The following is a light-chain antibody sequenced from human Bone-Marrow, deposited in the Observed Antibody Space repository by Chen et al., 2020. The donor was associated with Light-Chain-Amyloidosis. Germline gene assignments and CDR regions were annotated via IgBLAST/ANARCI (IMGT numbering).Light chain of an antibody. CDR3: KQSRSWPCS. CDR1: QTLTSY. CDR2: DAS. Sequence: EIVFTQSPATLSLSPGERATLSCRASQTLTSYLAWYQHKPGQPPSLLMYDASNRATGIPARFSGSGSGTDFTLTMSSLEPEDFASCYRKQSRSWPCSIGQGTKLEI. J-gene: IGKJ2*04. V-gene: IGKV3-11*01.